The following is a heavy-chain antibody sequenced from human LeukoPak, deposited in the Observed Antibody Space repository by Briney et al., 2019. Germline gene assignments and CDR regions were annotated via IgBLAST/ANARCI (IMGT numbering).Heavy chain of an antibody. V-gene: IGHV3-48*03. CDR2: ITGSSDGK. CDR1: GFSFSSYE. CDR3: AKDAVLRYSEYYFDY. J-gene: IGHJ4*02. D-gene: IGHD3-9*01. Sequence: PGGSLRLSCSASGFSFSSYEMNWVRQAPGKGLEWISYITGSSDGKYYADSVKGRFTISRDNAKNSLFLQMNSLTADDTAVYYCAKDAVLRYSEYYFDYWGQGTLVTVSS.